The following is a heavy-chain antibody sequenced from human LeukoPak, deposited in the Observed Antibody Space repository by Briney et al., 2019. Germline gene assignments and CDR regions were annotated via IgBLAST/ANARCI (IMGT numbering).Heavy chain of an antibody. D-gene: IGHD1-1*01. CDR1: GGSISGSSYY. CDR3: ARHGVQLTSIDY. V-gene: IGHV4-39*01. Sequence: PSETLSLTCTVSGGSISGSSYYWGWIRQPPGKGLEWIGSIYYSGSTYYNPSLKSRVTISVDTSKNQFSLKLSSVTAADTAVYYCARHGVQLTSIDYWGQGTLVTVSS. J-gene: IGHJ4*02. CDR2: IYYSGST.